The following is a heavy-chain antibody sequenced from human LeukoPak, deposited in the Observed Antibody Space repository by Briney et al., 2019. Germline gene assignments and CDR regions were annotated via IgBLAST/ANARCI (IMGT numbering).Heavy chain of an antibody. CDR1: GYGFTSYW. CDR3: ARIKDIVVVPAAGGDAFDI. Sequence: GESLKISCKGSGYGFTSYWIGWVRQMPGKGLEWMGLIYPGDSDTRYSPSFQGQVTISADKSISTAYLQWSSLKASDTAMYYCARIKDIVVVPAAGGDAFDIWGQGTMVTVSS. D-gene: IGHD2-2*01. CDR2: IYPGDSDT. V-gene: IGHV5-51*01. J-gene: IGHJ3*02.